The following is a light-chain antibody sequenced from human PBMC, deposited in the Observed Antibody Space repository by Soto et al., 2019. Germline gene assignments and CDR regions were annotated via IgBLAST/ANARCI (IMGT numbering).Light chain of an antibody. CDR2: EAS. J-gene: IGKJ4*01. Sequence: EIVLTQSPATLSLSPGERATLSCRASQSVSSSLAWYQQKPGQAPRLLIYEASNRATGVPARFSGSGSGAEFTLTISSLEPEDFALYYCQQHINWPITFGGGTKVEIK. CDR3: QQHINWPIT. CDR1: QSVSSS. V-gene: IGKV3-11*01.